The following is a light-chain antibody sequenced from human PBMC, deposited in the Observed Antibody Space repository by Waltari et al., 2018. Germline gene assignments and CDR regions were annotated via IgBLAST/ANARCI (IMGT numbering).Light chain of an antibody. Sequence: EIVLTQSPGTLSLSPGERATLSCRASQSVSNNYLAWYQQKPGQAPRLLMYGASTRATGIPDRFSGSGSGTDFTLAITRLESEDFAVYYCQQYDSSPITFGGGTKGRSN. CDR3: QQYDSSPIT. CDR2: GAS. V-gene: IGKV3-20*01. J-gene: IGKJ4*01. CDR1: QSVSNNY.